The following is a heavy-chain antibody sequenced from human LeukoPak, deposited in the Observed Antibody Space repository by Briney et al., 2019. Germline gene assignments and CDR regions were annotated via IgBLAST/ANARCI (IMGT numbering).Heavy chain of an antibody. V-gene: IGHV3-74*01. J-gene: IGHJ4*02. CDR2: INPDASAR. D-gene: IGHD6-25*01. CDR1: GFTFSTYW. Sequence: GGSLRLSCAASGFTFSTYWVHWVRHVPGKGLVWVSFINPDASARGHADSVKGRFSISRDNAKNAVYLQLNSLRAEDTAIYYCARGLAAAVGFGDCWGRGTLVTVSS. CDR3: ARGLAAAVGFGDC.